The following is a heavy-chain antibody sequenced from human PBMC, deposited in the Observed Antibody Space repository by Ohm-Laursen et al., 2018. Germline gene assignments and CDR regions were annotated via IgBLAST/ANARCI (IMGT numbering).Heavy chain of an antibody. Sequence: SETLSLTCIVSGASISTHYWSWIRQPAGKGLEWIGRIYASGITNYNPSLKSRLTMSVDTSKNSFSLKLDSLTAADTAVYYCARAPGYGYDFDSWGHGTLVSVSS. CDR3: ARAPGYGYDFDS. D-gene: IGHD5-18*01. CDR2: IYASGIT. J-gene: IGHJ4*01. V-gene: IGHV4-4*07. CDR1: GASISTHY.